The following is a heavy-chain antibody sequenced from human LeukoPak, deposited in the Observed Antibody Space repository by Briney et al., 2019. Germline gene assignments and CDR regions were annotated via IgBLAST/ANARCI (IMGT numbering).Heavy chain of an antibody. CDR3: VSWSSGWYVALSY. J-gene: IGHJ4*02. Sequence: QPGGSLKLSCAASGFTFSSYAMSWVRQAPGKGLEWVSAISGSGGSTYYADSVKGRFTISRDNSKNTLYLQMNSLRAEDTAVYYCVSWSSGWYVALSYWGQGTLVTVSS. V-gene: IGHV3-23*01. CDR2: ISGSGGST. CDR1: GFTFSSYA. D-gene: IGHD6-19*01.